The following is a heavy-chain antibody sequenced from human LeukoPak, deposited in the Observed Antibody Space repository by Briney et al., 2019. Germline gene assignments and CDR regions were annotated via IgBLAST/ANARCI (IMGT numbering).Heavy chain of an antibody. J-gene: IGHJ4*02. CDR3: ARVDYGDPSTFGY. D-gene: IGHD4-17*01. V-gene: IGHV1-2*02. CDR1: GYTFTGYY. Sequence: ASVKVSCKASGYTFTGYYMHWVRQAPGQGLEWMGWINPNSGGTNYAQKFQGRVTMTRDTSISTAYMELSRLRSDDTAVYYCARVDYGDPSTFGYWGQGTLVTVSS. CDR2: INPNSGGT.